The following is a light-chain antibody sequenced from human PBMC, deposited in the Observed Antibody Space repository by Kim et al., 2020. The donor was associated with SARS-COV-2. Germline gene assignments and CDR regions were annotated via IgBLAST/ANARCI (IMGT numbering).Light chain of an antibody. Sequence: EVVLTQSPATLSLSPGERATLSCRASQGVSSYLAWYQQKPGQAPRLLIYDASNRATGVPARFSGSGSGADFTLTISRLEPEDFAVYYCQQRSNWPRLTFGGGTKVEIK. V-gene: IGKV3-11*01. CDR1: QGVSSY. CDR2: DAS. CDR3: QQRSNWPRLT. J-gene: IGKJ4*01.